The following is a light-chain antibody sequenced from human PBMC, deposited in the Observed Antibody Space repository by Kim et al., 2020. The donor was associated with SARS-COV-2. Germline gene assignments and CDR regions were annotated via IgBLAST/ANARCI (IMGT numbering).Light chain of an antibody. J-gene: IGKJ1*01. CDR1: QSVSYSSNNKNY. Sequence: ATINCKSSQSVSYSSNNKNYLAWYQQKPGQPPKLLIYWASTRESGVPDRFSGSGSGTDFTLTISSLQAEDVAVYYCQQYYSTPWTFGQGTKVDIK. CDR3: QQYYSTPWT. CDR2: WAS. V-gene: IGKV4-1*01.